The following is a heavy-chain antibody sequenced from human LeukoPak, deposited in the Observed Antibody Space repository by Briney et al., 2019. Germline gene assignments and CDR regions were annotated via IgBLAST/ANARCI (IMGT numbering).Heavy chain of an antibody. CDR1: GFTFSSYA. CDR3: AKDGGPNYDSSGYYSDDAFDI. D-gene: IGHD3-22*01. CDR2: ISYDGSNK. V-gene: IGHV3-30*04. Sequence: PGGSLRLSYAASGFTFSSYAMHWVRQAPGKGLEWVAVISYDGSNKSYADSVKGRFTISRDNSKNTLYLQMNSLRAEDTAIYYCAKDGGPNYDSSGYYSDDAFDIWGQGTMVTVSS. J-gene: IGHJ3*02.